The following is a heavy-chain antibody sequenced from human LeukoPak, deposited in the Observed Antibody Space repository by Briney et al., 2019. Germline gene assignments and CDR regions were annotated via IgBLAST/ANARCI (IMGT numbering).Heavy chain of an antibody. J-gene: IGHJ4*02. D-gene: IGHD5-12*01. V-gene: IGHV1-18*01. CDR3: ATSNGGYEPPGY. CDR2: ISAYNGNT. CDR1: GYTFTSYG. Sequence: ASVKVSCKASGYTFTSYGISWVRQAPGQGLEWMGWISAYNGNTNYAQKLQGRVTMATDTSTSTAYMELRSLRSDDTAVYYCATSNGGYEPPGYWGQGTLVTVSS.